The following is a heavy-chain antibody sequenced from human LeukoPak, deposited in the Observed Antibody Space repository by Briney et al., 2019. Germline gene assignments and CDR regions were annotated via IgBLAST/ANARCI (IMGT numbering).Heavy chain of an antibody. Sequence: SVKVSCKASAGTFSSYAISWVRQAPGQGLEWMGGIIPIFGTANYAQKFQGRVTITTDESTSTAYMELSSLRSEDTAVYYCALARGGYYYVGFDYWGQGTLVPVSS. J-gene: IGHJ4*02. CDR1: AGTFSSYA. CDR3: ALARGGYYYVGFDY. V-gene: IGHV1-69*05. CDR2: IIPIFGTA. D-gene: IGHD3-22*01.